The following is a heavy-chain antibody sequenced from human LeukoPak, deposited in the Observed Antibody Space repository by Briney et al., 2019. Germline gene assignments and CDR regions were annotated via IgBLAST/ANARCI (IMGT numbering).Heavy chain of an antibody. Sequence: GGSLRLSCAASGFTFSSYAMHWVRQAPGKGLEWVAVISYDGSNKYYADSVKGRFTISRDNSKNTLYLQMNSLRAEDTAVYYCARGISVRGRRGGTSCCDYWGQGTLVTVSS. V-gene: IGHV3-30*01. CDR3: ARGISVRGRRGGTSCCDY. D-gene: IGHD2-2*01. CDR2: ISYDGSNK. CDR1: GFTFSSYA. J-gene: IGHJ4*02.